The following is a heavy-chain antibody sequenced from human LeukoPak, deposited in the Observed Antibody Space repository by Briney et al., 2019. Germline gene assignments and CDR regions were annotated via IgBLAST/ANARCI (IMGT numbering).Heavy chain of an antibody. Sequence: GGSLRLSCAASGFAFSSYAMHWVRQAPGKGLEWVAVISYDGSNKYYADSVKGRFTISRDNSKNTLYLQMNSLRAEDTAVYYCARGDQLLSWGQGTLVTVSS. J-gene: IGHJ5*02. CDR2: ISYDGSNK. CDR3: ARGDQLLS. D-gene: IGHD2-2*01. CDR1: GFAFSSYA. V-gene: IGHV3-30-3*01.